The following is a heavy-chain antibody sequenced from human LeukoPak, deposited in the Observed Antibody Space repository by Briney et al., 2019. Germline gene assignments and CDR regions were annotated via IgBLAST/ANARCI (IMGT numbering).Heavy chain of an antibody. D-gene: IGHD2-2*01. J-gene: IGHJ4*02. CDR1: GDFISSVDHY. CDR3: VRGRSTGTIDY. CDR2: IFHSGST. Sequence: PSETLSLTCTVSGDFISSVDHYWNWIRQAPGKGLEWIGYIFHSGSTYYNPSLRSRLTVSLDTSKNQFSLKLTSVTAADSAVYYCVRGRSTGTIDYWGQGTLVTVSS. V-gene: IGHV4-30-4*01.